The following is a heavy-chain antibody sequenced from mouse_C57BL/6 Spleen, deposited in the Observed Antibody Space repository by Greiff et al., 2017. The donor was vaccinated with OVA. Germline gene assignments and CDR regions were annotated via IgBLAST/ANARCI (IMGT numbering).Heavy chain of an antibody. Sequence: QVQLKESGPGLVQPSQTLSITCTVSGFSFTSYGVHWVRQSPGKGLEWLGVIWRGGSTDYNAAFMSRLSITKDNSKSQVFFEMNRLQAGDAAIYYGAIPCGNLYYAVDYWGQGTSVTVSS. D-gene: IGHD2-1*01. CDR2: IWRGGST. CDR3: AIPCGNLYYAVDY. CDR1: GFSFTSYG. J-gene: IGHJ4*01. V-gene: IGHV2-5*01.